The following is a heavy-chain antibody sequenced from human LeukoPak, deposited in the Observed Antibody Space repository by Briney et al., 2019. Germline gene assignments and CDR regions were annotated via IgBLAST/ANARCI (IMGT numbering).Heavy chain of an antibody. CDR3: ARVLSGDYHRGDYWYFDL. CDR1: GYTFTSYY. D-gene: IGHD4-17*01. J-gene: IGHJ2*01. V-gene: IGHV1-46*01. Sequence: ASVKVSCKASGYTFTSYYMHWLRQAPGQGLEWMGIINPSGGSTGYAQKFQGRVTMTRDTSTSTVYMELSSLRSEDTAVYYCARVLSGDYHRGDYWYFDLWGRGTLVTVSS. CDR2: INPSGGST.